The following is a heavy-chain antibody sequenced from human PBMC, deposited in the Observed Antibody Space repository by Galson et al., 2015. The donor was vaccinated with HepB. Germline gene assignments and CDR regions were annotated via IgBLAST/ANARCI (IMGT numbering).Heavy chain of an antibody. J-gene: IGHJ1*01. CDR3: ATSLSSASTCLIEH. Sequence: SLKVSCKASGGTFSSYAISWVRQAPGQGLEWMGGIIPIFGTANYAQKFQGRVTITADESTSTAYMELSSLRSEDTAVYYCATSLSSASTCLIEHWGQGTLVTVSS. CDR2: IIPIFGTA. V-gene: IGHV1-69*13. D-gene: IGHD3-22*01. CDR1: GGTFSSYA.